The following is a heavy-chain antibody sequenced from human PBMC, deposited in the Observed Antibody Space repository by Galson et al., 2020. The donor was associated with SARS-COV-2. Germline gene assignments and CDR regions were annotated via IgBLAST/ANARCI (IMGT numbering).Heavy chain of an antibody. V-gene: IGHV3-30*01. CDR1: GFTFSSYA. Sequence: GGSLRLSCAASGFTFSSYALHWVRQAPGTGLEWVAVISYDGSNKYYADSVKGRFTISRDNSKNTLYLQMNSLRAEDTAVYYCARAHGGSYLSDFDYWGQGTLVTVSS. J-gene: IGHJ4*02. D-gene: IGHD1-26*01. CDR3: ARAHGGSYLSDFDY. CDR2: ISYDGSNK.